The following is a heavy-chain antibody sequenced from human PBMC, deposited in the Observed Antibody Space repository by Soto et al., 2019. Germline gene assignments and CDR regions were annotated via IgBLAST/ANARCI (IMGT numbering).Heavy chain of an antibody. CDR3: AKDRHSRHSYGSGTSGYGMDV. CDR1: GFSFSNYG. D-gene: IGHD3-10*01. J-gene: IGHJ6*02. Sequence: QVQLVESGGGVVQPGRSLRLSCAASGFSFSNYGMHWVRQAPGKGLEWVALISYDGGNKYSADSVKGRFTISRDDSKNTVYLQMNSLRTEDTAVYNCAKDRHSRHSYGSGTSGYGMDVWGQGTTVTVSS. V-gene: IGHV3-30*18. CDR2: ISYDGGNK.